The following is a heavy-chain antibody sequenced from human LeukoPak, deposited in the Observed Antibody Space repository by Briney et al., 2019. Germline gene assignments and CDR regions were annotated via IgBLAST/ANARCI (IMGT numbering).Heavy chain of an antibody. J-gene: IGHJ3*02. V-gene: IGHV4-59*01. D-gene: IGHD3-16*01. CDR2: VYYSGST. CDR1: GGSISSNY. CDR3: ARDGGVTSGAFDI. Sequence: SETLSLTCTVSGGSISSNYWSWIRQPPGKGLEWIGYVYYSGSTNYNPSLKSRVTISVDTSKKHFSLRLSSVTAADTAVYYCARDGGVTSGAFDIWGQGTMVTVSS.